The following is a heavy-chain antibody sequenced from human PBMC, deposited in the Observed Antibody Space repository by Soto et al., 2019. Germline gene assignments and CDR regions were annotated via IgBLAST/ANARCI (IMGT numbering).Heavy chain of an antibody. D-gene: IGHD6-25*01. J-gene: IGHJ3*01. V-gene: IGHV6-1*01. CDR2: TYLRSKWYN. CDR3: ARAAAAFDALDL. Sequence: SQTLSLTCGISGDSVSTNSATWNWIRQSPSRGLEWLGRTYLRSKWYNEYAVSVKSRIAIRPDTSKNLFSLQLSSVTPADTAVYFSARAAAAFDALDLWGQGTVVTVSS. CDR1: GDSVSTNSAT.